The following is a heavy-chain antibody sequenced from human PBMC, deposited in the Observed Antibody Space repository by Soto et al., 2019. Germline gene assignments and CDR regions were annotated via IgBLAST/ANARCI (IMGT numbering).Heavy chain of an antibody. V-gene: IGHV6-1*01. Sequence: SQTLSLTCAISGDSVSSNIAAWNWIRQSPSRGLEWLGRTYYRSQWYIDYGVSVKSRITINADTSKNQFSLHLTSMTAEDTAVYYCARDGNWRLDYWGQGALVTVAS. CDR1: GDSVSSNIAA. J-gene: IGHJ4*02. CDR2: TYYRSQWYI. CDR3: ARDGNWRLDY. D-gene: IGHD1-1*01.